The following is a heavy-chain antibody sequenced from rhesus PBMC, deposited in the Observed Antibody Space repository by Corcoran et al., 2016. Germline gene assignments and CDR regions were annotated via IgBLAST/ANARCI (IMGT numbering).Heavy chain of an antibody. D-gene: IGHD7-45*01. Sequence: QLQLQESGPGLVKPSETLSVTCAVSGGSISSSYWSWIRQAPGKGLEWIGYIYGSGSSTNYNTSLKSRVTLSVDTSKNQLSLKLSSVTAADTAVYYCASSTGTSFDYWGQGVLVTGSS. CDR2: IYGSGSST. CDR1: GGSISSSY. CDR3: ASSTGTSFDY. J-gene: IGHJ4*01. V-gene: IGHV4-169*02.